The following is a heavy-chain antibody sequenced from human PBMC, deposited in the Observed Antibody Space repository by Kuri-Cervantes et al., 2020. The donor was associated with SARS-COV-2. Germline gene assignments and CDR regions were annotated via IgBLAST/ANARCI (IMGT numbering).Heavy chain of an antibody. V-gene: IGHV4-61*02. Sequence: SETLSLTCTVSGGSISEGTTYYWSWIRQPAGKGLEWIGRIYTSGSTNYNPSLKSRVTISVDTSKNQFSLKLSSVTAADTAVYYCARGRRYCSGGSCWRYYYYYMDVWGKGTTVTVSS. D-gene: IGHD2-15*01. CDR1: GGSISEGTTYY. CDR2: IYTSGST. J-gene: IGHJ6*03. CDR3: ARGRRYCSGGSCWRYYYYYMDV.